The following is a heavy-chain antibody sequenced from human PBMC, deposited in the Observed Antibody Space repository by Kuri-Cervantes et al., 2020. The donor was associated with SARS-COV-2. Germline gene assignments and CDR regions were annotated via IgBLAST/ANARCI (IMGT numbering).Heavy chain of an antibody. J-gene: IGHJ4*02. CDR3: ATSGTSTDHYFDY. CDR1: GYTFTGYY. V-gene: IGHV1-2*04. CDR2: INPNSGDT. Sequence: ASVKVSCKASGYTFTGYYMHWVRQAPGQGLDWMGWINPNSGDTNYAQNFQGWVTMTRDTSISTAYMELSRLRSDDTAVYYCATSGTSTDHYFDYWGQGTLVTVSS. D-gene: IGHD1-14*01.